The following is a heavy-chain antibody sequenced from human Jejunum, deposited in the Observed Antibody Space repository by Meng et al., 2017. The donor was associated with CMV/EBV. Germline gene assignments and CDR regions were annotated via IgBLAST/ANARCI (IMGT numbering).Heavy chain of an antibody. J-gene: IGHJ4*02. D-gene: IGHD1-26*01. CDR3: ARVEVGITSGDY. Sequence: QVQRVQSGAEGKKPGASVKVSCKASGYTFTGYYMHWVRQAPGQGLEWMGWINAYNGDTNYAQTLQGRVTMTTDTSTSTAYMELRSLRSDDTAVYYCARVEVGITSGDYWGQGTLVTVSS. CDR2: INAYNGDT. CDR1: GYTFTGYY. V-gene: IGHV1-18*04.